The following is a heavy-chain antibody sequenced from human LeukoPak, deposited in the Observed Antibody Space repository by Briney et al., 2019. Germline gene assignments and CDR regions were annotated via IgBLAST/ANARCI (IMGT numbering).Heavy chain of an antibody. CDR2: AFHTGST. CDR3: ARQRDYSSSALGGFDP. D-gene: IGHD6-6*01. J-gene: IGHJ5*02. V-gene: IGHV4-59*08. Sequence: SETLSLTCTVSNNSLSSYYCSWIRQPPGKGLEWIGYAFHTGSTEYNPSLKSRVTISIDTSKNQFSLKLSSMTAADTAVYYCARQRDYSSSALGGFDPWGQGTLVTISS. CDR1: NNSLSSYY.